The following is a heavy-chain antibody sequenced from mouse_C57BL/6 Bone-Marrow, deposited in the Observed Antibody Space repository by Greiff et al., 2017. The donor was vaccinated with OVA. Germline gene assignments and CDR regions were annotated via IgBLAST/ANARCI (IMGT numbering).Heavy chain of an antibody. CDR1: GFTFSSYT. CDR3: ARQGTTVVAPAY. Sequence: EVMLVESGGGLVKPGGSLKLSCAASGFTFSSYTMSWVRQTPEKRLEWVATISGGGGNTYYPDSVKGRFTISRDNAKNTLYLQMSSLRSEDTALYYCARQGTTVVAPAYWGQGTLVTVSA. CDR2: ISGGGGNT. J-gene: IGHJ3*01. V-gene: IGHV5-9*01. D-gene: IGHD1-1*01.